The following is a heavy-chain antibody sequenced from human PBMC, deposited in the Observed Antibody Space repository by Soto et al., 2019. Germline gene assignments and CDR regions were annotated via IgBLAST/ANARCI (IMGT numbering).Heavy chain of an antibody. V-gene: IGHV4-34*01. CDR2: INHSGST. D-gene: IGHD1-20*01. CDR3: ARRGITGTAGSDYFDY. CDR1: GGSFSCYY. Sequence: SETLSLTCAVYGGSFSCYYWSWIRQPPGKGLEWIGEINHSGSTNYNPSLKSRVTISVDTSKNQFSLKLSSVTAADTAVYYCARRGITGTAGSDYFDYWGQGTLVTVSS. J-gene: IGHJ4*02.